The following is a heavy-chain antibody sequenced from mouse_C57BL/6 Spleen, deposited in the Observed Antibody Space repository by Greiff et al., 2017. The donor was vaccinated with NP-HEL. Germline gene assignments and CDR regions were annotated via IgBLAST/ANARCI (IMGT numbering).Heavy chain of an antibody. CDR1: GFSLTSYG. Sequence: VNLVESGPGLVAPSQSLSITCTVSGFSLTSYGVHWVRQPPGKGLEWLVVIWSDGSTTYNSALKSRLSISKDNSKSQVFLKMNSLQTDDTAMYYCARGRLRRDYYAMDYWGQGTSVTVSS. CDR2: IWSDGST. J-gene: IGHJ4*01. V-gene: IGHV2-6*03. D-gene: IGHD2-4*01. CDR3: ARGRLRRDYYAMDY.